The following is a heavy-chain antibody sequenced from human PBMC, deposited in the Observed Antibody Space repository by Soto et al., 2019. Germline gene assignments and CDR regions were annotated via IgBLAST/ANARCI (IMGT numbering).Heavy chain of an antibody. D-gene: IGHD3-3*01. J-gene: IGHJ4*02. CDR1: GGSISSGGYY. CDR2: TYYSGST. CDR3: ARGPAGAYYDFWSGYLDY. Sequence: SETLSLTCTVSGGSISSGGYYWSWIRQHPGKGLEWIGYTYYSGSTYYNPSLKSRVTISVDTSKNQFSLKLSSVTAADTAVYYCARGPAGAYYDFWSGYLDYWGQGTLVTVSS. V-gene: IGHV4-31*03.